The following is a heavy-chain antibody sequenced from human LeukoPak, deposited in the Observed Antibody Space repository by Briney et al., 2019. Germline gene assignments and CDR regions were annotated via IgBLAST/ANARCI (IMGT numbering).Heavy chain of an antibody. Sequence: GGSLRLSCAASGFTFSSYAMSWVRQAPGKGLEWVSAISGSGGSTYYADSVKGRFTISRDNSKNTLYLQMNSLRAEDTAVYYCAKSDYSGNFYYYYYYYMDVWGKGTTVTVSS. D-gene: IGHD4-23*01. CDR1: GFTFSSYA. CDR2: ISGSGGST. V-gene: IGHV3-23*01. J-gene: IGHJ6*03. CDR3: AKSDYSGNFYYYYYYYMDV.